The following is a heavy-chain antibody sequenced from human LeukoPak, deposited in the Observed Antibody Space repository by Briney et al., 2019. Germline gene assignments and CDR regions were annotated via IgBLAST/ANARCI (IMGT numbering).Heavy chain of an antibody. J-gene: IGHJ4*02. V-gene: IGHV3-23*01. D-gene: IGHD5-18*01. CDR1: GFTFSSYG. Sequence: GSLRLSCAASGFTFSSYGMSWVRQAPGKGLEWVSAISGSGGSTYYADSVKGRFTISRDNSRNTVYLQMNSLRAEDTAIYYCAKDATNIYVGSWSHYFDYWGRGTLVTVSS. CDR3: AKDATNIYVGSWSHYFDY. CDR2: ISGSGGST.